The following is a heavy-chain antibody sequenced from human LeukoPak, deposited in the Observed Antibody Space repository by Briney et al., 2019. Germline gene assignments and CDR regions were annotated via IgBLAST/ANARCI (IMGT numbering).Heavy chain of an antibody. V-gene: IGHV3-7*01. CDR1: GFTFSSYW. CDR2: IKQDGSEK. J-gene: IGHJ4*02. CDR3: ARRRGSYCFDY. D-gene: IGHD1-26*01. Sequence: GGTLRLSCAASGFTFSSYWMTWVRQAPGKGLEWVANIKQDGSEKYYVDSVKGRFTISRDNAKNSLYLQMNSLRADDTAVYYCARRRGSYCFDYWGQGTLVTVSS.